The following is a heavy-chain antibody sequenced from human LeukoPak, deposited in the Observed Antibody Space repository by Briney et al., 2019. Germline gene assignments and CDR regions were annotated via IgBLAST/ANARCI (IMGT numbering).Heavy chain of an antibody. V-gene: IGHV1-2*02. D-gene: IGHD6-13*01. Sequence: ASVKVSCKASGYTFSGYYMNWVRQAPGQGLEWMGWINPNNGVTKYAQKFQGRVTMTRDTSISTAYMELSRLRSDDTAVYYCARVRAAAGRPFDYWGQGALVTVSS. CDR3: ARVRAAAGRPFDY. CDR2: INPNNGVT. CDR1: GYTFSGYY. J-gene: IGHJ4*02.